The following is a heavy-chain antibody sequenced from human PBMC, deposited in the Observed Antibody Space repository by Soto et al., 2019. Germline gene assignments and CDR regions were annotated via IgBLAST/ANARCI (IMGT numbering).Heavy chain of an antibody. CDR1: GFTFSSYS. J-gene: IGHJ6*03. D-gene: IGHD4-17*01. CDR2: ISSSSSTI. V-gene: IGHV3-48*01. CDR3: ARDLPTVVYYYMDV. Sequence: EVQMVESGGGLVQPGGSLRLSCAASGFTFSSYSMNWVRQAPGKGLEWVSYISSSSSTIYYADSVKGRFTISRDNAKNSVYLQMNSLRAEDTAVYYCARDLPTVVYYYMDVWGKGTTVTVSS.